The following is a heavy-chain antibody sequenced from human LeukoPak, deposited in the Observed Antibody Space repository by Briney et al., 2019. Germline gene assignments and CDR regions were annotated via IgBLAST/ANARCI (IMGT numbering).Heavy chain of an antibody. Sequence: SQTLSRTCSVSGASVSTTAYFWNWIRQPAGKGLEWIGRIYASGNTHYNPSLKGRFTMSLDTSKNQFSLNMNSVTAADSAVYFCAIYREAYDHYPHALDIWGRGTVVTVS. CDR1: GASVSTTAYF. CDR3: AIYREAYDHYPHALDI. V-gene: IGHV4-61*02. J-gene: IGHJ3*02. CDR2: IYASGNT. D-gene: IGHD5-12*01.